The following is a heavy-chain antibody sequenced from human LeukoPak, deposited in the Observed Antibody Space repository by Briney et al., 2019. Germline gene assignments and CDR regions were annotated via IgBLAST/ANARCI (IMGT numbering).Heavy chain of an antibody. CDR2: IYNSGST. J-gene: IGHJ4*02. D-gene: IGHD3-16*01. CDR1: GGSIRSYY. CDR3: AREGYAYSVDF. Sequence: SETLSLTCTVSGGSIRSYYWSWIRQPPGKGLEWIGYIYNSGSTNYNPSLKSRVTMSVDTSKNQFSLKLSSVTAADTAVYYCAREGYAYSVDFWGQGALVTVSS. V-gene: IGHV4-59*01.